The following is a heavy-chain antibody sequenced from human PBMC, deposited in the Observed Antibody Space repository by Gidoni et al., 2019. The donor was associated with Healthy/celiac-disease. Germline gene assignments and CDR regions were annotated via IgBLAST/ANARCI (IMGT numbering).Heavy chain of an antibody. Sequence: QVQLVESGGGVVQPGSSLRLSCAASGFTFSSYAMHWVRQAPGKGLEWVAVISYDGSNKYYADSVKGRFTISRDNSKNTLYLQMNSLRAEDTAVYYCARDADVDTADAPLDYWGQGTLVTVSS. V-gene: IGHV3-30*01. CDR3: ARDADVDTADAPLDY. D-gene: IGHD5-18*01. CDR2: ISYDGSNK. J-gene: IGHJ4*02. CDR1: GFTFSSYA.